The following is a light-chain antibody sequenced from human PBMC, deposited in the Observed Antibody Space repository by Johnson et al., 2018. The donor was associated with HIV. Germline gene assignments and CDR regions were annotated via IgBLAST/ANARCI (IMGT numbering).Light chain of an antibody. Sequence: QSVLTQPPSVSAAPGQKVTISCSGSSSNIGNNYVSWYQQLPGTAPKLLIYENNKRPSGIPDRFSGSKSGTSATLGITGLKTGDEADYYCGTWNSSLSVYVSGTGTKVTVL. V-gene: IGLV1-51*02. CDR2: ENN. J-gene: IGLJ1*01. CDR3: GTWNSSLSVYV. CDR1: SSNIGNNY.